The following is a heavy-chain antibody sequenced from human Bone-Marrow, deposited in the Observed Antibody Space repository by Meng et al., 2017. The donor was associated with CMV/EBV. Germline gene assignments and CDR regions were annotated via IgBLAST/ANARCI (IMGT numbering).Heavy chain of an antibody. Sequence: SETLSLTCTVSGGSISSSSYYWGWIRQPPGKGLEWIGSIYYSGSTYYNPSLKSRVTISVDTSKNQFSLKLSSVTAADTAVYYCARSVVPAAVYDYWAQGPLVPVPS. CDR3: ARSVVPAAVYDY. D-gene: IGHD2-2*01. J-gene: IGHJ4*02. CDR2: IYYSGST. V-gene: IGHV4-39*07. CDR1: GGSISSSSYY.